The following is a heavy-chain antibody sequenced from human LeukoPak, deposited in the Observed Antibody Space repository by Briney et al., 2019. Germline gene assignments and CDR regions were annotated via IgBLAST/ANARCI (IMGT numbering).Heavy chain of an antibody. CDR3: AKTYYYGSGRFDY. J-gene: IGHJ4*02. D-gene: IGHD3-10*01. CDR1: GYTFTGYY. Sequence: ASVTVSCKASGYTFTGYYMHWVRQAPGQGLEWMGWINPNSGGTNYAQKFQGRVTMTRDTSISTAYMELSRLRSDDTAVYYCAKTYYYGSGRFDYWGQGTLVTVSS. V-gene: IGHV1-2*02. CDR2: INPNSGGT.